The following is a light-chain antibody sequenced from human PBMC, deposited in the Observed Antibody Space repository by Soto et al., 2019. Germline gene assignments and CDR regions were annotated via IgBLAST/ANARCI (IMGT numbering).Light chain of an antibody. CDR2: EVN. CDR3: ISYAGNHNLV. CDR1: SSDVGTYIY. J-gene: IGLJ2*01. Sequence: QSALTQPPSASGSPGQSVTISCTGTSSDVGTYIYVSWYQHHPGTAPKLIIYEVNKRPSGVPDRFSDSKSGNTASLTVSGLQPEDAADYYCISYAGNHNLVFGGGTKLTVL. V-gene: IGLV2-8*01.